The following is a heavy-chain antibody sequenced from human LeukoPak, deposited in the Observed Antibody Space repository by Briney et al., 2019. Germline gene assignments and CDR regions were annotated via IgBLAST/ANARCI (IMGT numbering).Heavy chain of an antibody. CDR1: GFTLSSYW. CDR2: INTDGSST. CDR3: ARLQTHSGSYADTFDL. V-gene: IGHV3-74*03. J-gene: IGHJ3*01. Sequence: GGSLRLSCAASGFTLSSYWMQWVRQAPGKGLVWVSRINTDGSSTKYADSVKGRFTISRDTAKTTLYLQMNSLRAEDTAVYYCARLQTHSGSYADTFDLWGQGTMVTVSS. D-gene: IGHD1-26*01.